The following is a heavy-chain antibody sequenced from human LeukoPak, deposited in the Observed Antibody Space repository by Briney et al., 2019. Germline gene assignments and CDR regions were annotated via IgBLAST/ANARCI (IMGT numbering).Heavy chain of an antibody. J-gene: IGHJ4*02. CDR2: ISYDGSNK. CDR1: GFTFSSYA. D-gene: IGHD3-16*01. CDR3: ARVLGYGNYFDY. Sequence: GRSLRLSCAASGFTFSSYAMHWVRQAPGKGLEWVAVISYDGSNKYYADSVKGRFTISRDNSKNTLYLQMNSLRAEDTAVYYCARVLGYGNYFDYWGQGTLVTVSS. V-gene: IGHV3-30*04.